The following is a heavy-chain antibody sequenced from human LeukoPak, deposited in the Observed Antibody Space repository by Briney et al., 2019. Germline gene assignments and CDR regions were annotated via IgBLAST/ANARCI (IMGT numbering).Heavy chain of an antibody. D-gene: IGHD1/OR15-1a*01. CDR3: AREFRTTTLSFDAFVL. V-gene: IGHV1-2*02. CDR1: GYTFTNYY. Sequence: GASVTVSCKASGYTFTNYYMNWVRQAPGQGLEWVAWINTTSGGTNYAQKFQDRVTLTSDTSNNTSYMELRRLRSDDPAVYYCAREFRTTTLSFDAFVLWGQGTMVTVSS. CDR2: INTTSGGT. J-gene: IGHJ3*01.